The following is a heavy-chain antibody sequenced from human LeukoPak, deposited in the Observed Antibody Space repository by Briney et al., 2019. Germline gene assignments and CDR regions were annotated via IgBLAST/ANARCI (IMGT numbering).Heavy chain of an antibody. V-gene: IGHV4-59*08. Sequence: PSETLSLTCTVPGGSIISYYLSWLRQPPGKGLEWVGYIYYSGTTNYNPSLKSRVSISVDTSKNQFSLKLSSVTAADTAFYSCARLNTYVRAFDYWRQGTLVTVSS. J-gene: IGHJ4*02. D-gene: IGHD2-2*02. CDR1: GGSIISYY. CDR3: ARLNTYVRAFDY. CDR2: IYYSGTT.